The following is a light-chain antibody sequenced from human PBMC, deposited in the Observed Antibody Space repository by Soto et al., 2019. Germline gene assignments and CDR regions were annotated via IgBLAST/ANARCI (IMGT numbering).Light chain of an antibody. J-gene: IGKJ2*01. CDR2: DAS. CDR3: QQRSNWPPYT. CDR1: QSVSSY. V-gene: IGKV3-11*01. Sequence: EIVLTQSPATLSLSPGERATLSCRASQSVSSYLAWYQQKPGQAPRLLIYDASNRATGIPARFSGSGSGTDFTITIISLQHADFAVYYCQQRSNWPPYTFGQGTKLEIK.